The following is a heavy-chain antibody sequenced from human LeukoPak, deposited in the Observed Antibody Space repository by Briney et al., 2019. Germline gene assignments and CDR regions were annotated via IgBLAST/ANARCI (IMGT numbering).Heavy chain of an antibody. Sequence: GGSLRLSCAASGFTFSSYWMHWVRQAPGKGLMWVSRINGDGRTTNYADSVQGRFTISRDNAKNTLYLQMNSLTAEDTDVYYCARRGAVAATYYYDYWGQGTLVTVSS. CDR3: ARRGAVAATYYYDY. V-gene: IGHV3-74*01. CDR1: GFTFSSYW. D-gene: IGHD6-19*01. CDR2: INGDGRTT. J-gene: IGHJ4*02.